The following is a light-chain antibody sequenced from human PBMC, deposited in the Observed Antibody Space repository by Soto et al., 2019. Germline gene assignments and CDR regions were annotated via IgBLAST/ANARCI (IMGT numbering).Light chain of an antibody. Sequence: ETVMTQSPATLSVSPGERATLSCRASQSVGSTLAWYQQKPGQAPRLLIYGASTSANGILARFSGSGSGTEFTLTISSLLSEDFAVYYCQQYNNWPLSFGGGTKVEIK. J-gene: IGKJ4*01. V-gene: IGKV3-15*01. CDR3: QQYNNWPLS. CDR2: GAS. CDR1: QSVGST.